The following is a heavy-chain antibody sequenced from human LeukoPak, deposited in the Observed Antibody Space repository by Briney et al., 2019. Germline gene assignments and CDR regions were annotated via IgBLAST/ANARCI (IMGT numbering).Heavy chain of an antibody. CDR2: IYHSGST. D-gene: IGHD3-22*01. Sequence: SQTLSLTCAVSGGSISSGGYSWSWIRQPPGKGLEWIGYIYHSGSTYYNPSLKSRVTISVDTSKNQFSLKLSSVTAADTAVYYCARVLFSGKWLLAGANAFDIWGQGTMVTVSS. V-gene: IGHV4-30-2*01. CDR1: GGSISSGGYS. J-gene: IGHJ3*02. CDR3: ARVLFSGKWLLAGANAFDI.